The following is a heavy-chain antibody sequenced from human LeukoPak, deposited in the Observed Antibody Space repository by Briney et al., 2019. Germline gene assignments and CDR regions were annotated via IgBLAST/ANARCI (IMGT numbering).Heavy chain of an antibody. J-gene: IGHJ4*02. V-gene: IGHV4-59*01. CDR2: IYYSGST. CDR1: GFTFSSYW. D-gene: IGHD3-10*01. Sequence: GSLRLSCAASGFTFSSYWMSWIRQPPGKGLEWIGYIYYSGSTNYNPSLKSRVTISVGTSKNQFSLKLSSVTAADTAVYYCARAGFGGYGSGVDYWGQGTLVTVSS. CDR3: ARAGFGGYGSGVDY.